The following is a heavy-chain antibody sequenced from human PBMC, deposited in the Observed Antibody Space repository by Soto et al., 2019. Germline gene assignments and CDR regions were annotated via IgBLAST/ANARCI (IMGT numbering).Heavy chain of an antibody. D-gene: IGHD4-17*01. CDR3: ARDTPNDYGDYVV. CDR2: IYYSGST. Sequence: QVQLQESGPGLVKPSQTLSLTCTVSGGSISSGGYYWSWIRQHPGKGLEWIGYIYYSGSTNYNPSLKSRVTISVDTSKNQFSLKLSSVTAADTAVYYCARDTPNDYGDYVVWGQGTLVTVSS. J-gene: IGHJ4*02. V-gene: IGHV4-31*03. CDR1: GGSISSGGYY.